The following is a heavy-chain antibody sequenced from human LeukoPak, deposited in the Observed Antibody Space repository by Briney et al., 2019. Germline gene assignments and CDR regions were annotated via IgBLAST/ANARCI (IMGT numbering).Heavy chain of an antibody. CDR1: GYTFTGYY. D-gene: IGHD6-13*01. CDR2: MNPNSGGT. V-gene: IGHV1-2*06. Sequence: ASVKVSCXASGYTFTGYYMHWVRQAPGQGLEWMGRMNPNSGGTNYAQKFQGRVTMTRDTSISTAYMELSRLRSDDTAVYYCASTPSRYSSSWYSAYWGQGTLVTVSS. CDR3: ASTPSRYSSSWYSAY. J-gene: IGHJ4*02.